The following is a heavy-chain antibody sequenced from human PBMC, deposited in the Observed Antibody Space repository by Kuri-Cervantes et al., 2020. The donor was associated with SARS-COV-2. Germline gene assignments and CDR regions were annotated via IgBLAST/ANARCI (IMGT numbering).Heavy chain of an antibody. CDR2: ISYDGNE. D-gene: IGHD1-26*01. CDR1: GFTFSTYG. Sequence: GGSLRLSCAASGFTFSTYGMHWVRQAPGKGLEWVALISYDGNEYYADSVRGRFTISRDNSKNTLYLRLNNLRTEDTAVYYCAGFPEWELLPFDIWGQGTMVTVSS. CDR3: AGFPEWELLPFDI. J-gene: IGHJ3*02. V-gene: IGHV3-30*03.